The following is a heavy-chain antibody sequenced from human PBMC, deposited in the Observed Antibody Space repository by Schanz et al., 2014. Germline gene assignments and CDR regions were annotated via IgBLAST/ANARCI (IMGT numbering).Heavy chain of an antibody. Sequence: QVQLVQSEAEVKKPGSSVKVSCKASGGTFSSYTISWVRQAPGQGLEWMGMINPSGGSTTYAQKLQGRVTMTTDTSTSTAYMDLSSLRPEDTAVYYCARSNYYDNSDYYNSFDYWGQGTLVTVSS. CDR2: INPSGGST. CDR1: GGTFSSYT. J-gene: IGHJ4*02. V-gene: IGHV1-69*02. D-gene: IGHD3-22*01. CDR3: ARSNYYDNSDYYNSFDY.